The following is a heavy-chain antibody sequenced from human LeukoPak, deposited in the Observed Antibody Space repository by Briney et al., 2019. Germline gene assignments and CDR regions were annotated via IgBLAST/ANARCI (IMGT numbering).Heavy chain of an antibody. J-gene: IGHJ4*02. Sequence: PGGSLKLSCAASGFTFSSYGMTWVRQAPGKGLEWVSSISSSSSSIYYADSVKGRFIISRDNAKNSLYLQMNSLRAEGTAVYYCARDGSYSTNDYWGQGTLVTVSS. CDR1: GFTFSSYG. D-gene: IGHD1-26*01. CDR3: ARDGSYSTNDY. CDR2: ISSSSSSI. V-gene: IGHV3-21*01.